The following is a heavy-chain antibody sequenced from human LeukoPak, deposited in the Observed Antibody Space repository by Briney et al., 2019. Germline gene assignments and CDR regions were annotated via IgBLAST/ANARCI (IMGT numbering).Heavy chain of an antibody. V-gene: IGHV4-34*01. J-gene: IGHJ5*02. D-gene: IGHD1-7*01. CDR2: INHSGST. Sequence: PSETLSLTCAVYGGSFSGYYWSWIRQPPGKGLEWIGEINHSGSTNYNPSLKSRVTISVDTSKNQFSLKLSSVTAADAAVYYCARGGPLPFDWNYGPLNWFDPWGQGTLVTVSS. CDR3: ARGGPLPFDWNYGPLNWFDP. CDR1: GGSFSGYY.